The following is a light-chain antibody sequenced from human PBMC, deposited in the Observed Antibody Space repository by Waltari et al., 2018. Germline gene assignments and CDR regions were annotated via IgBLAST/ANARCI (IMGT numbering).Light chain of an antibody. V-gene: IGKV3-20*01. CDR1: QSVGRS. CDR3: QHYVRLPVT. J-gene: IGKJ1*01. Sequence: DIVLTQSPGTLSLSPGERATLSCRASQSVGRSLAWYQQTPGQAPRLLIYGASSRATGFPDRFSGSGSGTDFSLTISRLEPEDFAVYYCQHYVRLPVTFGQGTKVEIK. CDR2: GAS.